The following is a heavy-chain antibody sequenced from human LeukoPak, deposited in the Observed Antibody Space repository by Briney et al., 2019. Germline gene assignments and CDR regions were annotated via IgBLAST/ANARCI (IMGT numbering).Heavy chain of an antibody. V-gene: IGHV4-4*07. J-gene: IGHJ6*03. CDR1: GGSISSYY. CDR3: ARGSSGWYDYYYMDV. Sequence: SETLSLTCTVSGGSISSYYWSWIRQPAGKGLEWLGRIYTSGSTNYNPSLKSRVTMSVDTSKNQFSLKRSSVTAAHTAVYYCARGSSGWYDYYYMDVWGKGTTVTVSS. CDR2: IYTSGST. D-gene: IGHD6-19*01.